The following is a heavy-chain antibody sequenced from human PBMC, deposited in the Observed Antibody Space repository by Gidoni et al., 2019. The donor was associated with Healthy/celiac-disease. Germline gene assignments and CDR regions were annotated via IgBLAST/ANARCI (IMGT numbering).Heavy chain of an antibody. CDR1: GGSISSRSYY. J-gene: IGHJ3*02. Sequence: QLQLQESAPGLVKPSETLSLTCTVSGGSISSRSYYWGWIRQPPGKGLEWIGSIYYSGRTYHNPSPKRRVTISVDTSKNQFSLKLSSVTAADTAVYYCARRGRGSSSSKGAFDIWGQGTMVTVSS. D-gene: IGHD6-6*01. CDR2: IYYSGRT. CDR3: ARRGRGSSSSKGAFDI. V-gene: IGHV4-39*01.